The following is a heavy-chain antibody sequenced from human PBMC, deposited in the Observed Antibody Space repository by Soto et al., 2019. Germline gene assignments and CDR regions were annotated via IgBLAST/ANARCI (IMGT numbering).Heavy chain of an antibody. CDR1: GGSISSGNYY. Sequence: SETLSLTCTVSGGSISSGNYYWTWIRQPPGKGLEWIGYLHDSGITNYNPSPESRVSISVDTSKNHFSLKLSSVTAADTAVYYCARDRGSSIDYWGQGTLVTVSS. CDR3: ARDRGSSIDY. V-gene: IGHV4-61*03. D-gene: IGHD3-16*01. CDR2: LHDSGIT. J-gene: IGHJ4*02.